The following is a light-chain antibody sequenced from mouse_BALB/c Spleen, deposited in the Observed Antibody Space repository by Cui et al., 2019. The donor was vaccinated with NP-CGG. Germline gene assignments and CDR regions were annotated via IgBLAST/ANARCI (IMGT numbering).Light chain of an antibody. J-gene: IGLJ1*01. V-gene: IGLV1*01. Sequence: QAAVPQESALTTSPGETVTPTCRSSTGAVTIYNYDNWVQEKPDHLFTGLIGGTNNRAPGVPARFSGSLIGDKAALTITGAQTEDEAIYFCALWYSNHWVFGGGTKLTVL. CDR3: ALWYSNHWV. CDR1: TGAVTIYNY. CDR2: GTN.